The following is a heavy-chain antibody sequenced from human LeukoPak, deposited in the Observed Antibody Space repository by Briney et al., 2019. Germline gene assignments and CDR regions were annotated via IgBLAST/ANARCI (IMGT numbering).Heavy chain of an antibody. Sequence: ASVKVSCKASGGTFSSYAISWVRQAPGQGREWMGGIIPIFGAANYAQKFQGRVTITTDESTSTAYMELSSMRSEDTAVYYCARSIVVVPAAMRSYYYFDYWGQGTLVTVSS. CDR1: GGTFSSYA. CDR2: IIPIFGAA. D-gene: IGHD2-2*01. J-gene: IGHJ4*02. V-gene: IGHV1-69*05. CDR3: ARSIVVVPAAMRSYYYFDY.